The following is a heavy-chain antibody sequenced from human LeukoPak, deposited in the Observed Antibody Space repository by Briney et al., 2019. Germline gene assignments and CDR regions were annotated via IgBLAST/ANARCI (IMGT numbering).Heavy chain of an antibody. CDR3: ARTLEWPRAFDI. Sequence: GASVKVSCKASGYTFTSYDINWVRQATGQGLEWMGWMNPNSGNTGYAQKFQGRVTITRNTSISTAYMELSSLRSEDTAVYYCARTLEWPRAFDIWGQGTMVTVSS. CDR1: GYTFTSYD. D-gene: IGHD3-3*01. CDR2: MNPNSGNT. V-gene: IGHV1-8*03. J-gene: IGHJ3*02.